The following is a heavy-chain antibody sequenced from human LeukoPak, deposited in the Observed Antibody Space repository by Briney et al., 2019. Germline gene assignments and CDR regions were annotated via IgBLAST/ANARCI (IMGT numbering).Heavy chain of an antibody. Sequence: ASVKVSRKSSVYSFSSYGLTWVREPPGQGRVWMGGISGSTGTTLYAHTVRGGGTMTTDTSPGTAYLELRSLTPDDTAGYYCVSAGRDCGDTSCYWADWFDSWGQGTLVIVSS. CDR3: VSAGRDCGDTSCYWADWFDS. CDR2: ISGSTGTT. CDR1: VYSFSSYG. V-gene: IGHV1-18*01. D-gene: IGHD2-2*01. J-gene: IGHJ5*01.